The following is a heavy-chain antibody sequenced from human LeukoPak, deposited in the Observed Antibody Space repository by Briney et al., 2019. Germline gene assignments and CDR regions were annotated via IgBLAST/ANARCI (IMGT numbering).Heavy chain of an antibody. J-gene: IGHJ4*02. CDR3: ARGEGWELLEVLFDY. CDR1: GYTFTSYG. Sequence: ASVKVSCKASGYTFTSYGISWVRQAPGQGLEWMGWISAYNGNTNYAQKVQGRVTMTTDTSTSTAYMELSSLRSEDTAVYYCARGEGWELLEVLFDYWGQGTLATVSS. CDR2: ISAYNGNT. V-gene: IGHV1-18*01. D-gene: IGHD1-26*01.